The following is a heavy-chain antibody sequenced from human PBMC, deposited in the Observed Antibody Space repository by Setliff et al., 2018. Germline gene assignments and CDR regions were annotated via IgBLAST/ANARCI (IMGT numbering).Heavy chain of an antibody. Sequence: ASVKVSCKASGYTFTTYAISWLRQAPGQGLEWMGWINTNTGNPSYAQGFTGRFVFSLDTSVSTAYLQISSLKAEDTALYYCARASRFGTIKYRGDYYMDVWGKGTTVTVSS. V-gene: IGHV7-4-1*02. J-gene: IGHJ6*03. CDR2: INTNTGNP. CDR1: GYTFTTYA. CDR3: ARASRFGTIKYRGDYYMDV. D-gene: IGHD3-10*01.